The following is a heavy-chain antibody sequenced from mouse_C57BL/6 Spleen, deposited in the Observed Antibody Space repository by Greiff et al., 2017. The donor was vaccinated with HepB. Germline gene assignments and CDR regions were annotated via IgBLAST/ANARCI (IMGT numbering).Heavy chain of an antibody. CDR2: IYPGGGYT. Sequence: VKLMESGAELVRPGPSVKMSCKASGYTFTNYWIGWAKQRPGHGLEWIGDIYPGGGYTNYNEKFKGKATLTADKSSSTAYMQFSSLTSEDSAIYYCARGIYYDYDGGAFDYWGQGTTLTVSS. CDR3: ARGIYYDYDGGAFDY. D-gene: IGHD2-4*01. V-gene: IGHV1-63*01. CDR1: GYTFTNYW. J-gene: IGHJ2*01.